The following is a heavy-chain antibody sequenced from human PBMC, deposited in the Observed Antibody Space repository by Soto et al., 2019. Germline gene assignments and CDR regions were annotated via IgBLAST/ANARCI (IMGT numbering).Heavy chain of an antibody. J-gene: IGHJ4*02. Sequence: QVQLVQSGAEVRQPASSVKVSCKTSGGTFSSYAISWVRQAPGQGLEWMGGIVPIVDTSTYAQKFQGRVNITADESTSTVYMELSSLRSDDTAVYYCVRVVAIPGYPDNWGQGTLVTVSS. CDR2: IVPIVDTS. CDR1: GGTFSSYA. V-gene: IGHV1-69*12. D-gene: IGHD5-12*01. CDR3: VRVVAIPGYPDN.